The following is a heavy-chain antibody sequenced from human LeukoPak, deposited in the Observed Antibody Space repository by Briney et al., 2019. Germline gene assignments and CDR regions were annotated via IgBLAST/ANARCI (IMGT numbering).Heavy chain of an antibody. CDR1: GGSISSYY. J-gene: IGHJ5*02. D-gene: IGHD6-13*01. CDR3: ARGQAAAGLVNWFDP. CDR2: IYYSGST. Sequence: SETLSLTCTVSGGSISSYYWSWIRQPPGKGLEWIGYIYYSGSTNYNPSLKSRVTISVDTSKNQFSLKLSSVTAADTAVYYCARGQAAAGLVNWFDPWGQGTLVTVSS. V-gene: IGHV4-59*01.